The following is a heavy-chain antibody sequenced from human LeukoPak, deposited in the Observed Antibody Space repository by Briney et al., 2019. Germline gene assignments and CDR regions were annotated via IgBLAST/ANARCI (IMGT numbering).Heavy chain of an antibody. Sequence: HPGGSLRLSCAASGFTFSSYAMGWVRQAPGKGLEWVSAISGSGGSTYYADSVKGRFTISRDNSKNTLYLQMNSLRAEDTAVYYCAKERYCSSASCSSNWFDPWGQGTLVTVSS. CDR2: ISGSGGST. V-gene: IGHV3-23*01. CDR3: AKERYCSSASCSSNWFDP. D-gene: IGHD2-2*01. CDR1: GFTFSSYA. J-gene: IGHJ5*02.